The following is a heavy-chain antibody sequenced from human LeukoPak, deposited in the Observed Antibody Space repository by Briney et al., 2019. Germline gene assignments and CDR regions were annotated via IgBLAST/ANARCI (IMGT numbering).Heavy chain of an antibody. CDR3: ARTHYYDSSGYYPDFDY. CDR1: GYTFTGYY. Sequence: GASVKVSCKASGYTFTGYYMHWVRQAPGQGLEWMGWINPNSGGTNYAQKFQGRVTMTRDTSISTAYMELSRLRSDDTAVYYCARTHYYDSSGYYPDFDYWGQGTLVTVSS. D-gene: IGHD3-22*01. J-gene: IGHJ4*02. V-gene: IGHV1-2*02. CDR2: INPNSGGT.